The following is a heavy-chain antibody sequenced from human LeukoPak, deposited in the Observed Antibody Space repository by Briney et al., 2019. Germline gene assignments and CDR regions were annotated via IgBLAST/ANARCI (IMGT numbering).Heavy chain of an antibody. V-gene: IGHV1-69*13. D-gene: IGHD6-13*01. CDR3: ARGIAAAGSLDAFDI. J-gene: IGHJ3*02. Sequence: ASVKVSCKASGGTFSSYAISWVRQAPGQGLEWMGGIIPIFGTANYAQKFQGRVTITADESTSTAYMELSSLRSEDTAVYYCARGIAAAGSLDAFDIWGQGTMVTVSS. CDR1: GGTFSSYA. CDR2: IIPIFGTA.